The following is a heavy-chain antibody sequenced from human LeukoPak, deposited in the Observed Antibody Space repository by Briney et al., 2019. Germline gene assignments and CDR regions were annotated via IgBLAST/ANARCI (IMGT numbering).Heavy chain of an antibody. V-gene: IGHV4-30-2*03. D-gene: IGHD3-22*01. J-gene: IGHJ4*02. CDR2: IYYSGST. CDR1: GGSISSGGYS. CDR3: ARHESSIVVASPTHPFDY. Sequence: SETLSLTCAVSGGSISSGGYSWSWIRQPPGKGLEWIGYIYYSGSTYYNPSLKSRVTISVDTSKNQFSLKLSSVTAADTAVYYCARHESSIVVASPTHPFDYWGQGTLVTVSS.